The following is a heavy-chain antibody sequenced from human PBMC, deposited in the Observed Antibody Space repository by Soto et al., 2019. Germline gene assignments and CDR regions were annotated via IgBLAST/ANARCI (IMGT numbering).Heavy chain of an antibody. V-gene: IGHV4-34*01. CDR1: GGSFSGYY. D-gene: IGHD6-6*01. CDR3: ARAGVLAQLVLSYYYYGMDV. CDR2: INHSGST. J-gene: IGHJ6*02. Sequence: SETLSLTCAVYGGSFSGYYWSWIRQPPGKGLEWIGEINHSGSTNYNPSLKSRVTISVDTSKNQFSLKLSSVTAADTAVYYCARAGVLAQLVLSYYYYGMDVWGQGTTVTAP.